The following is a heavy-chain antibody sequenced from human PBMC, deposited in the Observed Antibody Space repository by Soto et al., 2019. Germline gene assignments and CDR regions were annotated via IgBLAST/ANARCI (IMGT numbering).Heavy chain of an antibody. CDR2: INNDGDST. D-gene: IGHD5-18*01. Sequence: GGSLRLSCASSGFTFSSYWMHLVRQAPGKGLVWVSRINNDGDSTSYADSVKGRFTISRDNAKNTLYLQMNSLRAEDTAVYYCARDVQLQSFDYWGQGALVTVSS. CDR3: ARDVQLQSFDY. J-gene: IGHJ4*02. V-gene: IGHV3-74*01. CDR1: GFTFSSYW.